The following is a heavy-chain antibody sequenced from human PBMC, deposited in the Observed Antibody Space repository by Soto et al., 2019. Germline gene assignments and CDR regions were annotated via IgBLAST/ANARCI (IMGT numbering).Heavy chain of an antibody. CDR2: IYYSGST. V-gene: IGHV4-39*01. J-gene: IGHJ4*02. D-gene: IGHD1-7*01. CDR3: ARHLSLNYPFDY. CDR1: GGSISSSFFY. Sequence: SETLSLTCTVSGGSISSSFFYGGWIRQPPGKGLEWIGTIYYSGSTYYNPSLKSRVTISVDTSKNQFSLKLRSVTAADTAIYYCARHLSLNYPFDYWGQGTLVTVSS.